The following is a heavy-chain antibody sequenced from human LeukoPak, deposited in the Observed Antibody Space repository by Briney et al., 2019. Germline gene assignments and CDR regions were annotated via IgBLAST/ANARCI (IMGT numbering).Heavy chain of an antibody. Sequence: GGSLRLSCAASGFTFSDHYMDWVRQAPGKGLEWVGRTRNKANSYTTEYAASVKGRFTISRDDSKNSLYLQMNSLKTEDTAVYYCAREIMGSSWPISFDYWGQGTLVTVSS. CDR3: AREIMGSSWPISFDY. V-gene: IGHV3-72*01. D-gene: IGHD6-13*01. J-gene: IGHJ4*02. CDR2: TRNKANSYTT. CDR1: GFTFSDHY.